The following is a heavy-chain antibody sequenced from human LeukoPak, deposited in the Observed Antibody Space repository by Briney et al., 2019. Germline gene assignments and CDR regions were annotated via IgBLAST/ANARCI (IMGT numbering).Heavy chain of an antibody. V-gene: IGHV4-34*01. D-gene: IGHD5-24*01. J-gene: IGHJ4*02. CDR2: INHSGST. Sequence: PSETLSLTCAVYGGSFSGYYWSWIRQPPGKGLEWIGEINHSGSTNYNPSLKSRVTISVDTSKNQFSLKLSSVTAADTTVYYCATHAIEMAPAGGNSDYFDYWGQGTLVTVSS. CDR1: GGSFSGYY. CDR3: ATHAIEMAPAGGNSDYFDY.